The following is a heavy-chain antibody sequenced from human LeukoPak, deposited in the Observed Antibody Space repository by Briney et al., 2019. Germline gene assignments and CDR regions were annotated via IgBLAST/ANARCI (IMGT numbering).Heavy chain of an antibody. J-gene: IGHJ5*02. CDR2: FDPEDGET. D-gene: IGHD2-15*01. V-gene: IGHV1-24*01. CDR1: GYTLTELS. Sequence: ASVKVSCKVSGYTLTELSMHWVRQAPGKGLERMGGFDPEDGETIYAQKFQGRVTMTEDTSTDTAYMELSSLRSEDTAVYYCATAAMLPLTNWFDPWGQGTLVTVSS. CDR3: ATAAMLPLTNWFDP.